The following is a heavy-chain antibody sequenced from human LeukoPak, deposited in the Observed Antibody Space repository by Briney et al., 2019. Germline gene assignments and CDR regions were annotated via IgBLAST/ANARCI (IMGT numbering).Heavy chain of an antibody. D-gene: IGHD6-19*01. CDR3: ARDSSAWQETLDY. V-gene: IGHV3-9*01. Sequence: PGGSLRLSCAASGFTFDDYAMHWVRHAPGKGLEWVSGASWNSGSIGYADSVKGRFTISRDNAKNSLYLQMNSRRAEDTAVYYCARDSSAWQETLDYWGQGTLVTVSS. CDR1: GFTFDDYA. J-gene: IGHJ4*02. CDR2: ASWNSGSI.